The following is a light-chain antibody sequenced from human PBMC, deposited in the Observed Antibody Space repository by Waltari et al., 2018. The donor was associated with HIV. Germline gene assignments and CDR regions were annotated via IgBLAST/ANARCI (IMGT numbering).Light chain of an antibody. J-gene: IGKJ1*01. CDR3: QKYNDWPRT. Sequence: EIVMTQSPATLSVSPGERATLSCRTSQSVSSNLAWYQHKPGQAPRLLIYGASTRATSIPARFSGSGSGTEFTLTISSLQSEDLAVYYCQKYNDWPRTFGQGTKVESK. CDR2: GAS. CDR1: QSVSSN. V-gene: IGKV3-15*01.